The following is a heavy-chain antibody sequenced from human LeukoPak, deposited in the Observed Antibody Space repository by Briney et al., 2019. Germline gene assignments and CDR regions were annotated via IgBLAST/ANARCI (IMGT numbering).Heavy chain of an antibody. V-gene: IGHV4-59*08. D-gene: IGHD5-12*01. Sequence: SETLSLTCTVSGGSMNNYYWNWIRQPPGKGLEWIGYSYYSGSTNYNPSLKSRANISVDTSKNQFSLNLSSVTAADTAVYHCARLGSVAMSFDYWGQGTLVTVSS. CDR3: ARLGSVAMSFDY. J-gene: IGHJ4*02. CDR2: SYYSGST. CDR1: GGSMNNYY.